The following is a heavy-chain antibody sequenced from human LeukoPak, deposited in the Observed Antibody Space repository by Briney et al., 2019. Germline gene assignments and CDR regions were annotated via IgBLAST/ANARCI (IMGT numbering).Heavy chain of an antibody. J-gene: IGHJ4*02. Sequence: GGSLRLSCAASGFTFSGNYMSWVRQAPGKGLEWVSVIYSSGSTFYADSVKGRFTISRDNSKNTLYLQMNSLRAEDTAVYYCARAPRGSGSYYFDYWGQGTLVTVSS. D-gene: IGHD3-10*01. V-gene: IGHV3-66*02. CDR3: ARAPRGSGSYYFDY. CDR1: GFTFSGNY. CDR2: IYSSGST.